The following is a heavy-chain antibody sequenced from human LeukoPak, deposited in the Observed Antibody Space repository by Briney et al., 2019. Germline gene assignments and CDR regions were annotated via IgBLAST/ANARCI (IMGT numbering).Heavy chain of an antibody. CDR2: INPNSGGT. V-gene: IGHV1-2*02. CDR1: GYTFTGYY. Sequence: ASVKVSCKASGYTFTGYYMHWVRQAPGQGLEWMGWINPNSGGTNYAQKFQGRVTMTRDTSISTAYMELRSLRSDDTAVYYCARDESTISGLFDGYNSDAFDIWGQGTMVTVSS. CDR3: ARDESTISGLFDGYNSDAFDI. J-gene: IGHJ3*02. D-gene: IGHD5-24*01.